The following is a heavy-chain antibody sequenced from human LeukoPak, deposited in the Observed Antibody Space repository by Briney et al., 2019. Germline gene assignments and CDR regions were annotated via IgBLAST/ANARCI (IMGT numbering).Heavy chain of an antibody. CDR2: MYNSGST. CDR1: GGSISSYY. CDR3: ARDITIRGAFDI. D-gene: IGHD3-10*01. J-gene: IGHJ3*02. V-gene: IGHV4-4*07. Sequence: PSETLSLTCTVSGGSISSYYWSWIRQPAGKGLEWIGTMYNSGSTDYNPSLKSRVTISVDTSKNQFSLKLSSVTAADTAVYYCARDITIRGAFDIWGQGTMVTVSS.